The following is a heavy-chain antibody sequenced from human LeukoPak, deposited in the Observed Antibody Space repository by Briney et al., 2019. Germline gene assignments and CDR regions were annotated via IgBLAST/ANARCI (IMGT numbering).Heavy chain of an antibody. CDR1: EFTFSKYS. CDR2: ISSNSSYI. D-gene: IGHD6-19*01. V-gene: IGHV3-21*01. Sequence: GVCLRLSRAASEFTFSKYSMNWVREARGRGLEGVSSISSNSSYINYADSLQGRFTISRDNAKNTLYMQMNSLRAEDTAVYYCARDFREQWLKRRPSWYFDGWGRRTMVTVS. J-gene: IGHJ2*01. CDR3: ARDFREQWLKRRPSWYFDG.